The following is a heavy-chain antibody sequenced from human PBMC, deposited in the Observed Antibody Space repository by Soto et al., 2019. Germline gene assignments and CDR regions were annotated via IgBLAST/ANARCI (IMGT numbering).Heavy chain of an antibody. CDR3: ARSRSMVRGVIITGFFDY. CDR1: GGSISSGGYS. Sequence: SETLSLTCAVSGGSISSGGYSWSWIRQPPGKGLEWIGYIYHSGSTYYNPSLKSRVTISVDRSKNQFSLKLSSVTAADTAVYYCARSRSMVRGVIITGFFDYWGQGTLVTVYS. D-gene: IGHD3-10*01. V-gene: IGHV4-30-2*01. CDR2: IYHSGST. J-gene: IGHJ4*02.